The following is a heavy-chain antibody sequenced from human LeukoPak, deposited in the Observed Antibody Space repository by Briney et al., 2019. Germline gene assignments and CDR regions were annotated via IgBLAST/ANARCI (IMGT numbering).Heavy chain of an antibody. Sequence: PSETLSLTCTVSGGSISSGDYYWSWIRQPPGKGLEWIGYIYYSGSTYYNPSLKSRVTISVDTSKNQFSLKLSSVTAADTAVYYCARASVVPAAILENWFDSWGQGTLVTVSS. CDR2: IYYSGST. V-gene: IGHV4-30-4*01. CDR1: GGSISSGDYY. D-gene: IGHD2-2*01. CDR3: ARASVVPAAILENWFDS. J-gene: IGHJ5*01.